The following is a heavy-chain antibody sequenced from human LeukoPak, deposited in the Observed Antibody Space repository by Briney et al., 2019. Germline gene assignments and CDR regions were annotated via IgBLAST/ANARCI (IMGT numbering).Heavy chain of an antibody. V-gene: IGHV3-7*01. D-gene: IGHD6-6*01. J-gene: IGHJ5*02. CDR3: AREVAARRLGSWFDP. CDR1: GFTFSTYT. CDR2: IKQDGSEK. Sequence: GGSLRLSCVVSGFTFSTYTMNWVRQAPGKGLEWVANIKQDGSEKYYVDSVKGRFTISRDNAKNSLYLQMNSLRAEDTAVYYCAREVAARRLGSWFDPWGQGTLVTVSS.